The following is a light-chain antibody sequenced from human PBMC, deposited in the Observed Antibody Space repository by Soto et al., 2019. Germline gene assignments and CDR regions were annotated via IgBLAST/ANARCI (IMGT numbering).Light chain of an antibody. CDR3: SSYRSSSTLYV. CDR2: EVS. J-gene: IGLJ1*01. V-gene: IGLV2-14*01. CDR1: SSDVGFYNY. Sequence: QSVLTQPVSVSGSPGQSITISCTGTSSDVGFYNYVSWYQQHPGKAPKLMIYEVSNRPSGVSNRFSGSKSGNTASLTISGLQAEDEADYYCSSYRSSSTLYVFGTGTKVTVL.